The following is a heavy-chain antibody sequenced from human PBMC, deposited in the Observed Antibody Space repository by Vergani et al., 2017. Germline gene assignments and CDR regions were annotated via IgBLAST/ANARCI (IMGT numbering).Heavy chain of an antibody. D-gene: IGHD3-3*01. V-gene: IGHV3-23*01. CDR1: GFTFIMHA. Sequence: EVQLLESGGDLVQPGGSLRLSCAASGFTFIMHAMSWVRQAPGKGLEWVSTLSASDRRTHYADSVKGRFTISRDNAKNTLFLQMNSLRAEDTAVYYCARARKFRFGVVWENWFDPWGQGTLVTVSS. J-gene: IGHJ5*02. CDR2: LSASDRRT. CDR3: ARARKFRFGVVWENWFDP.